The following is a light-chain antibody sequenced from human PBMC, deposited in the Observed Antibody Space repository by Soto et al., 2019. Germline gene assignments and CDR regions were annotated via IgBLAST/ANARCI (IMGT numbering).Light chain of an antibody. V-gene: IGKV1-5*01. CDR3: QQYTNTNNPWM. CDR1: QTISTW. CDR2: DAS. Sequence: DSQLTQSPPTLSASVGDRFTITCLAIQTISTWMAWYQQKPGKAPRLLFYDASTLQSGVASRLSGSGSGTEFTLIISGLQPDDSATYYCQQYTNTNNPWMFGQGTKVDIK. J-gene: IGKJ1*01.